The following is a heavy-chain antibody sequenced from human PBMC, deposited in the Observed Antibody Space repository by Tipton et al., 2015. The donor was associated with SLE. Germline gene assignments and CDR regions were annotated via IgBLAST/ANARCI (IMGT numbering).Heavy chain of an antibody. D-gene: IGHD5-12*01. CDR3: ARDGIGRYSGYEDGLAFDY. J-gene: IGHJ4*02. V-gene: IGHV3-48*01. CDR1: GFTFSSYS. Sequence: SLRLSCAASGFTFSSYSMNWVRQAPGKGLGWVSYMSSSSSTIYYADSVKGRFTISRDNAKNSLYLQMNSLRAEDTAVYYCARDGIGRYSGYEDGLAFDYWGQGTLATVSS. CDR2: MSSSSSTI.